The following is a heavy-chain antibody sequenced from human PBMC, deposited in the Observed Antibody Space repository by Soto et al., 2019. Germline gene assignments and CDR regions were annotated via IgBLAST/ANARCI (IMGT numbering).Heavy chain of an antibody. CDR2: IPYSGGP. CDR3: ASSKMGLISVLET. Sequence: QVQLQESGPGLVKPSETLSLTCNVSGASIRSYFWSWVRQPPGKGLEWIGYIPYSGGPTYNPSLKSRVTISIDTSKKQFSLKMTSVTAADTAVYYCASSKMGLISVLETWGQGTLVTVSA. CDR1: GASIRSYF. J-gene: IGHJ5*02. V-gene: IGHV4-59*01. D-gene: IGHD3-10*01.